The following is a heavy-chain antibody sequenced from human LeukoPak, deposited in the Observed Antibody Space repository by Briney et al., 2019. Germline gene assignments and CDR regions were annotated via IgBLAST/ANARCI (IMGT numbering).Heavy chain of an antibody. J-gene: IGHJ4*02. V-gene: IGHV4-31*03. Sequence: PSETLSLTCTVSGGSISSGGYYWSWIRQHPGKGLEWIGYIYYSGSTYYNPSLKSRVTISVDTSKNQFSLRLSSVTAADTAVYYCARSVAATPFDYWGQGTLVTVSS. CDR3: ARSVAATPFDY. D-gene: IGHD2-15*01. CDR2: IYYSGST. CDR1: GGSISSGGYY.